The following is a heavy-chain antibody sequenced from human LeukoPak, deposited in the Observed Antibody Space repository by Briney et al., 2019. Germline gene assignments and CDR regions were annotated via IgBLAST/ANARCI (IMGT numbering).Heavy chain of an antibody. D-gene: IGHD6-13*01. Sequence: GGSLRLSCAASGFTFSSYAMSWVRQAPGKGLEWVSAISGSGGSTYYADSVKGRFAISRDNSKNTLYLQMNSLRAEDTAVYYCAKDSPGWEQQLIPVDYWGQGTLVTVSS. V-gene: IGHV3-23*01. J-gene: IGHJ4*02. CDR2: ISGSGGST. CDR3: AKDSPGWEQQLIPVDY. CDR1: GFTFSSYA.